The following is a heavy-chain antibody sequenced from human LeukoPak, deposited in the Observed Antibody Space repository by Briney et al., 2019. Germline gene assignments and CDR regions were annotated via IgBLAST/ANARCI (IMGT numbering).Heavy chain of an antibody. D-gene: IGHD2-2*01. J-gene: IGHJ4*02. V-gene: IGHV4-30-2*01. CDR1: DGSISRGGYS. Sequence: TLSLTCAVTDGSISRGGYSWSWIRQPPGKGLERIGYIYPSRRTYYNPSLSSRVTISVDRSKNQFSLRLSAVTAAATAVYYCARDSSGEYAVFEYWGQGTLVTVSS. CDR2: IYPSRRT. CDR3: ARDSSGEYAVFEY.